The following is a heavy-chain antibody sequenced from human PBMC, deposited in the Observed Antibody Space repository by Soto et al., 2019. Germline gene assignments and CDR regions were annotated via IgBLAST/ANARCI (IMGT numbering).Heavy chain of an antibody. CDR1: GFTFSNHG. J-gene: IGHJ4*02. D-gene: IGHD6-13*01. Sequence: SLRLSCAASGFTFSNHGMHWVRQAPGKGLEWVAVISYGGTDKYHADSVKGRFTISRDNSKNTLYLQMNSLRVEDTAIYYCAKDGDVAAAGYYFDYWGQGTLVTVSS. V-gene: IGHV3-30*18. CDR2: ISYGGTDK. CDR3: AKDGDVAAAGYYFDY.